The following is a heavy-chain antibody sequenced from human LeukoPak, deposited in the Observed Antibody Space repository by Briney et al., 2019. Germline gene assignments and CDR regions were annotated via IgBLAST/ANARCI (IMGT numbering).Heavy chain of an antibody. CDR1: GYSFINYY. Sequence: ASVKVSCKASGYSFINYYIHWVRQAPGQGPEWVGIIKPSDGSTAYAQKFQGRVSMTRDTSTSTVYMELSSLESDGTALYYCARHSLPGTTPFDYWGQGSLVTVSS. V-gene: IGHV1-46*01. D-gene: IGHD1-1*01. J-gene: IGHJ4*02. CDR3: ARHSLPGTTPFDY. CDR2: IKPSDGST.